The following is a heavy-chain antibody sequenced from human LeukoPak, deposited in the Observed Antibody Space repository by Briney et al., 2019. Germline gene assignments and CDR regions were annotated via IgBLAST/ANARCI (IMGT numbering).Heavy chain of an antibody. J-gene: IGHJ4*02. V-gene: IGHV3-11*05. CDR2: IIPSGSYT. CDR1: GFTFSDFY. CDR3: ASDQVSGVFDY. Sequence: GGSLRLSCAGSGFTFSDFYMNWIRQAPGKGLEWLAYIIPSGSYTTYADSVKGRFVISRDNTKNSVSLHMNTLTADDTAVYFCASDQVSGVFDYWGQGARVTVSS. D-gene: IGHD5/OR15-5a*01.